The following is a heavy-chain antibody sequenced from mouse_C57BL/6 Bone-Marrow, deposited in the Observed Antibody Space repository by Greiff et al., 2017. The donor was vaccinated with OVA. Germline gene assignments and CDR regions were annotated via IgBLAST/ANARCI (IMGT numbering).Heavy chain of an antibody. Sequence: EVQLQQSGPELVKPGASVKISCKASGYSFTGYYMNWVKQSPEKSLEWIGEINPSTGGTTYNQKFKAKATLTVDKSSSTAYMQLKSLTSEDSAVYYCARSGYYGSIFAYWGQGTLVTVSA. CDR1: GYSFTGYY. CDR2: INPSTGGT. J-gene: IGHJ3*01. CDR3: ARSGYYGSIFAY. D-gene: IGHD1-1*01. V-gene: IGHV1-42*01.